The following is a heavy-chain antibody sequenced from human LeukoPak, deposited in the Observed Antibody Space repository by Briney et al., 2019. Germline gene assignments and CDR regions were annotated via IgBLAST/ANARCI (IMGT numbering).Heavy chain of an antibody. V-gene: IGHV4-59*01. CDR1: GGSFSGYY. D-gene: IGHD3-22*01. Sequence: PSETLSLTCAVYGGSFSGYYWSWIRQPPGKGLEWIGYIYYSGSTNYNPSLKSRVTISVDTSKNQFSLKLSSVTAADTAVYYCARDADSSGYGWFDPWGQGTLVTVSS. CDR2: IYYSGST. CDR3: ARDADSSGYGWFDP. J-gene: IGHJ5*02.